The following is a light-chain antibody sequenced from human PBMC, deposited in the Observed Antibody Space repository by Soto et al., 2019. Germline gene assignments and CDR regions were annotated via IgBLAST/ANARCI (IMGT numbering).Light chain of an antibody. CDR2: DAS. CDR1: QSVSTY. V-gene: IGKV3-20*01. Sequence: EILLTQSPATLSLSPVEMATLSCRASQSVSTYLAWYQQKPGQAPRLLIYDASNRATGIPARFSGSGSGTDFTLTISRLEPEDFAVYYCQHYGSSPETFGQGTKVDIK. CDR3: QHYGSSPET. J-gene: IGKJ1*01.